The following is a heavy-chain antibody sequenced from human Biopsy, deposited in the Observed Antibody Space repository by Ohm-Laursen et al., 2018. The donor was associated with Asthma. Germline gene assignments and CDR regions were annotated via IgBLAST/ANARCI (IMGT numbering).Heavy chain of an antibody. V-gene: IGHV1-69*01. Sequence: SSVKVSCKSPGGTFSNFAISWVRQAPGQGLEWLRGIMTVFGTTNYAQKFQGRVTITADESTSTAYMEVTSLRSEDTAIYYCARCQVGYSSGWSLLLKKIYYSGMDVWGQGTAVTVSS. J-gene: IGHJ6*02. CDR1: GGTFSNFA. D-gene: IGHD6-19*01. CDR3: ARCQVGYSSGWSLLLKKIYYSGMDV. CDR2: IMTVFGTT.